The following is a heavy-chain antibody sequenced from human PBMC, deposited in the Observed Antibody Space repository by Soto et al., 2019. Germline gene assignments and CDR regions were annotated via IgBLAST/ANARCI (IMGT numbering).Heavy chain of an antibody. J-gene: IGHJ4*02. V-gene: IGHV3-48*01. Sequence: EVQLVESGGGLVQPGGSLRLSCAASGFTFGNYTMNWVRQAPGTGLEWISYISTTSSIIYYADSVKGRFTIARDSAKNALYRQMNRLRGEDTAVYYCARGAVSTVRGALDYCGLGTLVTVSS. CDR2: ISTTSSII. CDR1: GFTFGNYT. CDR3: ARGAVSTVRGALDY. D-gene: IGHD4-17*01.